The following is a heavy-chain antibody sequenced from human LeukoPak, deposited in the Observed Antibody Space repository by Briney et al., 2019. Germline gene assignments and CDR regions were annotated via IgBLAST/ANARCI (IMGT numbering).Heavy chain of an antibody. V-gene: IGHV3-23*01. CDR2: ISGSGGST. J-gene: IGHJ4*02. Sequence: PGGSLRLSCAASGFTFSSYAMSWVRQAPGKGLEWVSAISGSGGSTYYADSVKGRFTISRDNSKNTLYLQMNSLRAEDTAVYYCAKFLPTHIVVANYYFDYWGQGTLVTVFS. D-gene: IGHD2-21*01. CDR1: GFTFSSYA. CDR3: AKFLPTHIVVANYYFDY.